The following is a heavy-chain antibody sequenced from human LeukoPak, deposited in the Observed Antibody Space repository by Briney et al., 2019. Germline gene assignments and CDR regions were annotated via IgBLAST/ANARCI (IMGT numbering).Heavy chain of an antibody. J-gene: IGHJ3*01. Sequence: GAFLHISCKAAGYMINAGWSAGGRQLPGKRLGWTGIIYPDDSKNRYSPSFQGQVTISAHKSVRPSYLQWSSLKASGTGMYYCARPIITSYYYSRGYDAFDVWGRGAMVAVSS. V-gene: IGHV5-51*01. CDR2: IYPDDSKN. CDR3: ARPIITSYYYSRGYDAFDV. D-gene: IGHD3-22*01. CDR1: GYMINAGW.